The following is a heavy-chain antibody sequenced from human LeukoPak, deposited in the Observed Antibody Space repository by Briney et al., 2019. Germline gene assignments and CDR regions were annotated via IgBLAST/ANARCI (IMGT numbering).Heavy chain of an antibody. Sequence: PGGSLRLSCSASGFTFSSYAMHWVRQAPGKGLECVSAISSNGGSTYYADSVKGRFTISRDNSKNTLYLQMSSLRAEDTAVYYCVKVSVTTVVTSSFDYWGQGTLVTVSS. V-gene: IGHV3-64D*06. CDR3: VKVSVTTVVTSSFDY. CDR2: ISSNGGST. D-gene: IGHD4-23*01. J-gene: IGHJ4*02. CDR1: GFTFSSYA.